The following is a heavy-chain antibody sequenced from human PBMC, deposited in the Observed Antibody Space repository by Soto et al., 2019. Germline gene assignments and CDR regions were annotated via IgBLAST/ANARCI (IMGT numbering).Heavy chain of an antibody. J-gene: IGHJ5*02. V-gene: IGHV1-69*13. CDR3: ARAWVPYCRGHCRNWVDP. D-gene: IGHD2-21*02. CDR1: GGTFSSYD. CDR2: IIPICGTA. Sequence: SVKVSCKASGGTFSSYDISWVRQAPGQGLEWMGGIIPICGTANYAQKFQGRVTITADESTSTAYMELSSLRSEDTAVYYCARAWVPYCRGHCRNWVDPWGQGTLVTVSS.